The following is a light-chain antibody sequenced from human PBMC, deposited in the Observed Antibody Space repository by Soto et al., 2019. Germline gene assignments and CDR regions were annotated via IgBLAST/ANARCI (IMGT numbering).Light chain of an antibody. CDR2: EVT. V-gene: IGLV2-8*01. CDR1: TSDIGAYNY. J-gene: IGLJ1*01. CDR3: SSFAGTNSFV. Sequence: QSVLTQPPSAPGSPGQSVTISCTGTTSDIGAYNYVSWYQQRPGKAPKLIIYEVTRRPSGVPDRIFGSKSYTTASLTVSGLQAEDEADYYCSSFAGTNSFVFGTGTKVNVL.